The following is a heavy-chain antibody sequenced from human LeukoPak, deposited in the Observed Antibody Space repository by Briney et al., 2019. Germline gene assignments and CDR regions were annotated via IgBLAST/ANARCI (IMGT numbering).Heavy chain of an antibody. J-gene: IGHJ4*02. CDR3: ARLGYDGIDY. V-gene: IGHV5-51*01. D-gene: IGHD5-12*01. CDR1: EYRFNSDW. CDR2: IYPGDSDT. Sequence: GESLKISCKGSEYRFNSDWIGWVRQMPGKGLEWMGIIYPGDSDTRYSPSFQGQVTISADKSISTAYLQWSSLKASDTAMYYCARLGYDGIDYWGQGTLVSVSS.